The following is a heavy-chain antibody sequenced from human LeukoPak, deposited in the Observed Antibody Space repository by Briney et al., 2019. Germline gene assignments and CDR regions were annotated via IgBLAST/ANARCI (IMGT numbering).Heavy chain of an antibody. Sequence: PGGSLRLFCAASGFTFSNYGMHWVRQAPGKGLEWVSTISGSGGSTYYADSVKGRFTLSRDNSKNTLYLQMNSLRAEDTAVYYCAKLSISVYDLLYFDYWGQGTLVTVSS. J-gene: IGHJ4*02. CDR3: AKLSISVYDLLYFDY. CDR2: ISGSGGST. D-gene: IGHD5/OR15-5a*01. V-gene: IGHV3-23*01. CDR1: GFTFSNYG.